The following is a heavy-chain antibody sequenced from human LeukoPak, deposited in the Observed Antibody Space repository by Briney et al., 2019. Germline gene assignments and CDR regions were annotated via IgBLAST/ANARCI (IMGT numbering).Heavy chain of an antibody. CDR2: IICRRGST. CDR3: AKESGY. J-gene: IGHJ4*02. CDR1: GFYFSSDA. Sequence: GGALDLSWGAAGFYFSSDAMRGGRQAPGKGLEWVSAIICRRGSTYYADSVKGRFTISRDNSKTTLCLQMNSLRAEDTAVYYCAKESGYWGQGTLVTVSS. D-gene: IGHD1-26*01. V-gene: IGHV3-23*01.